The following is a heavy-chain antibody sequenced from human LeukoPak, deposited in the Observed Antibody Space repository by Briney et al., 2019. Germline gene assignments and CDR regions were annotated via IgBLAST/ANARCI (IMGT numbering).Heavy chain of an antibody. Sequence: SQTLSLTCSVSGGSLISDDSYWSWIRHPPGKGLEWIGYIYYSGSTYYNPSLESRVTISIGTSKNHFSLRLSSVTAADTAVYYCARQLSNYGDYVGAFDSWGQGTLVTVSS. V-gene: IGHV4-30-4*01. CDR3: ARQLSNYGDYVGAFDS. CDR1: GGSLISDDSY. D-gene: IGHD4-17*01. CDR2: IYYSGST. J-gene: IGHJ4*02.